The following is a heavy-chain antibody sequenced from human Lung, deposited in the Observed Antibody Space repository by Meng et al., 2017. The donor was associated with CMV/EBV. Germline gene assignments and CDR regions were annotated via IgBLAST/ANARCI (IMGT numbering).Heavy chain of an antibody. CDR2: IIPIFGTA. D-gene: IGHD2-15*01. CDR1: GGTFSSYA. V-gene: IGHV1-69*05. Sequence: SXXVSCKASGGTFSSYAISWVRQAPGQGLEWMGGIIPIFGTANYAQKFQGRVTITTDESTSTAYMELSSLRSEDTAVYYCARGSRSGELLTFQFAFEIWGQGTMVTVSS. J-gene: IGHJ3*02. CDR3: ARGSRSGELLTFQFAFEI.